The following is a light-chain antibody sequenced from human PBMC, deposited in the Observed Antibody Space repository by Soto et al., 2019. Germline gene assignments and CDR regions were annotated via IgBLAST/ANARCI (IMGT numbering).Light chain of an antibody. Sequence: DIQMTQSPSSLSASVGDRATITCRASQSISSYLNWYQQKPGKAPKLLIYDASTLESGVPSRFSGSGSGTEFTLTISSLQPDDFATYYCQQYNSYWTFGQGTKVDI. CDR1: QSISSY. CDR3: QQYNSYWT. J-gene: IGKJ1*01. V-gene: IGKV1-5*01. CDR2: DAS.